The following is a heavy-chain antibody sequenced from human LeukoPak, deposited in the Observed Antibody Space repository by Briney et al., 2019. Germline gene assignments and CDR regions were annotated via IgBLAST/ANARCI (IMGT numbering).Heavy chain of an antibody. J-gene: IGHJ4*02. V-gene: IGHV4-59*08. Sequence: PSETLSLTCTVSGGSFSGYYWSWVRQPPGKRLEWIGYIYYSGGTNYSPPLKSRVTISVDTSKSQFSLKLNSVTASDTAVYYCARLLERRGSSYGYDYWGQGTLVTVSS. CDR1: GGSFSGYY. CDR3: ARLLERRGSSYGYDY. D-gene: IGHD5-18*01. CDR2: IYYSGGT.